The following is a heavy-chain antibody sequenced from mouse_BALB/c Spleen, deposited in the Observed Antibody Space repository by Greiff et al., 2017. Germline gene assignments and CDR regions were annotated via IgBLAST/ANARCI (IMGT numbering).Heavy chain of an antibody. CDR2: IDPANGNT. CDR1: GFNIKDTY. Sequence: VQLQQSGAELVKPGASVKLSCTASGFNIKDTYMHWVKQRPEQGLEWIGRIDPANGNTKYDPKFQGKATITADTSSNTAYLQLSSLTSEDTAGYYCARQDGYYDGGYFDYWGQGTTLTVSS. J-gene: IGHJ2*01. V-gene: IGHV14-3*02. CDR3: ARQDGYYDGGYFDY. D-gene: IGHD2-3*01.